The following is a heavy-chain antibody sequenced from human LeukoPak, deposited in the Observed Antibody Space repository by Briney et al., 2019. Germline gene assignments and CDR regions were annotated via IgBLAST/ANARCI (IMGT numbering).Heavy chain of an antibody. Sequence: PSETLSLTCTVSGGSISSYYWSWIRQPPGKGLEWIGYIYYSGSTNYNPSLKSRVTISVDTSKNQFSLKLSSVTAADTAVYYCARELRYCSGGSCYDYYYYYYMDVWGKGTTVTVSS. J-gene: IGHJ6*03. CDR1: GGSISSYY. V-gene: IGHV4-59*01. D-gene: IGHD2-15*01. CDR2: IYYSGST. CDR3: ARELRYCSGGSCYDYYYYYYMDV.